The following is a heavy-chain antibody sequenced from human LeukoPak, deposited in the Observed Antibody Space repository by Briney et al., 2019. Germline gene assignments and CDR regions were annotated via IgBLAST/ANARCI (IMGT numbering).Heavy chain of an antibody. D-gene: IGHD2-15*01. V-gene: IGHV4-34*01. CDR1: NGSFSGYY. CDR3: ARQVCSGGSCYYFDY. J-gene: IGHJ4*02. Sequence: SETLSLTCAVYNGSFSGYYWSWIRQPPGKGLEWIGEINHSGSTNYNPSLKSRVTISVDTSKNQFSLKLSSVTAADTAVYYCARQVCSGGSCYYFDYWGQGTLVTVSS. CDR2: INHSGST.